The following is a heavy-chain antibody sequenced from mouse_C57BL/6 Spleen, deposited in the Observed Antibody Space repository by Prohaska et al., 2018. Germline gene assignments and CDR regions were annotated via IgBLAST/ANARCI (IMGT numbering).Heavy chain of an antibody. CDR3: AYDGYYWYFDV. Sequence: QVQTAAAEPELVKPGASVKISCKASGYAFSSSWMNWVKQRPGKGLEWIGRIYPGDGDTNYNGKFKGKATLTADKSSSTAYMQLSSLTSEDSAVYFCAYDGYYWYFDVWGTGTTVTVSS. CDR1: GYAFSSSW. D-gene: IGHD2-3*01. J-gene: IGHJ1*03. V-gene: IGHV1-82*01. CDR2: IYPGDGDT.